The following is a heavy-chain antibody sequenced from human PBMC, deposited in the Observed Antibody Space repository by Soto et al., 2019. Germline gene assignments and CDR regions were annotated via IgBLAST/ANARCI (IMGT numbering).Heavy chain of an antibody. J-gene: IGHJ6*02. CDR1: GGSISTYY. Sequence: PSETLSLTCSVSGGSISTYYWSWIRQPPGKGLEWIGYIYYSGSTNYNPSLRGRVTISLDTSRNQFSLNLSSVTAADTAVYYCARQVGTSGFHYYGLNVWGQGTTVTVSS. CDR3: ARQVGTSGFHYYGLNV. D-gene: IGHD1-26*01. CDR2: IYYSGST. V-gene: IGHV4-59*01.